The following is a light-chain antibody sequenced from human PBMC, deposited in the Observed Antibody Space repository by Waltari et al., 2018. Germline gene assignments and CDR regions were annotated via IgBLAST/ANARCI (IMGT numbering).Light chain of an antibody. CDR1: TGPVTSAHY. Sequence: QAVVTPEPSLPVSPGATAPLTCRSDTGPVTSAHYPSWFQQKPGQAPRALVFYANKKHSWTPARFSGSFLGGKAALTLSGAQPEDEADYYCLLSFSGDRRVFGGGTKLTVL. CDR3: LLSFSGDRRV. CDR2: YAN. J-gene: IGLJ3*02. V-gene: IGLV7-46*01.